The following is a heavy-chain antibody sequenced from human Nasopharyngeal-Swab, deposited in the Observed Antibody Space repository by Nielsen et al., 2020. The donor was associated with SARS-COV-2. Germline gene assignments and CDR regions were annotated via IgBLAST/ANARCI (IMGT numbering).Heavy chain of an antibody. J-gene: IGHJ6*02. CDR3: ARAYSSSWYPGYYYYGMDV. CDR1: GGSISSYY. V-gene: IGHV4-59*01. Sequence: SETLSLTCTVSGGSISSYYWSWIRQPPAKGLEWIGYIYYSGSTNYNPSLKSRVTISVDTSKNQFSLKLSSVTAADTAVYYCARAYSSSWYPGYYYYGMDVWGQGTTVTVSS. D-gene: IGHD6-13*01. CDR2: IYYSGST.